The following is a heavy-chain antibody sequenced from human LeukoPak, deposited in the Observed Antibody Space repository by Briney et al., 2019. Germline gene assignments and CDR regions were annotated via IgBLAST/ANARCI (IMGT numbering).Heavy chain of an antibody. V-gene: IGHV4-4*02. D-gene: IGHD5-24*01. Sequence: PSGTLSLTCAVSGGSISSSNWWSWVRQPPGKGLEWIGEIYHSGSTNYNPSLKSRVTISVDKSKNQFSLKLSSVTAADTAVYYCARGSRRWLQYKYGSRYFDYWGQGTLVTVSS. CDR3: ARGSRRWLQYKYGSRYFDY. CDR2: IYHSGST. CDR1: GGSISSSNW. J-gene: IGHJ4*02.